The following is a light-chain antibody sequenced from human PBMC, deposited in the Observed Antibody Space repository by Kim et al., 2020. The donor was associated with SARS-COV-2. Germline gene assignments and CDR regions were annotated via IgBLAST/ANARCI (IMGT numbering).Light chain of an antibody. V-gene: IGKV4-1*01. CDR3: QQYYSTPWT. Sequence: RATINCKSSQSVLYSSNNKNYLAWYQQKPGQPPKLLIYWASTRESGVPDRFSGSGSGTDFTLTISSLQAEDVAVYYCQQYYSTPWTFGQGTRWKS. J-gene: IGKJ1*01. CDR2: WAS. CDR1: QSVLYSSNNKNY.